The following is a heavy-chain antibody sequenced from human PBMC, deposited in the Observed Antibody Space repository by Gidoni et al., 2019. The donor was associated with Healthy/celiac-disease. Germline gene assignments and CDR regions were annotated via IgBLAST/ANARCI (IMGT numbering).Heavy chain of an antibody. V-gene: IGHV4-38-2*01. CDR3: ASGIVVVPAAMVGYYYGMDV. CDR1: GYSISSGYY. J-gene: IGHJ6*02. CDR2: IYHSGST. Sequence: QVQLQESGPGLVKPSETLSLTCAVSGYSISSGYYWGWIRQPPGKGLEWIGSIYHSGSTYYNPSLKSRVTISVDTSKNQFSLKLSSVTAADTAVYYCASGIVVVPAAMVGYYYGMDVWGQGTTVTVSS. D-gene: IGHD2-2*01.